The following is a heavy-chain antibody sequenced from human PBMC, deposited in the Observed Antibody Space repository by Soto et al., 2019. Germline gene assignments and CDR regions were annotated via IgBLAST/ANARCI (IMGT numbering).Heavy chain of an antibody. Sequence: GESLKISCKGSGYTFTNYWIVWVRQIPGKGLEWMGIIYPGDSDTRYSPSFQGQVTISADKSISTAYLQWSSLKASDTAMYYCARQEYSYGYSWFDPWGQGTLVTVSS. V-gene: IGHV5-51*01. D-gene: IGHD5-18*01. CDR1: GYTFTNYW. CDR3: ARQEYSYGYSWFDP. CDR2: IYPGDSDT. J-gene: IGHJ5*02.